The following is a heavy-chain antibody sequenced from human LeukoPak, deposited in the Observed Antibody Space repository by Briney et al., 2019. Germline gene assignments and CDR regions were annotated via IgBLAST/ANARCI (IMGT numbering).Heavy chain of an antibody. V-gene: IGHV1-69*04. D-gene: IGHD2-2*01. CDR3: SGSGADCSCTSCQFYCEY. Sequence: GASVTVSCKASGGTFSRYALIWVRQAPGQGLEWMGRTIPILGGANYAQHFQGRVTITADKSTSTAFLELKSLSPQVHAGCFCSGSGADCSCTSCQFYCEYWGEGTLVTV. J-gene: IGHJ4*02. CDR2: TIPILGGA. CDR1: GGTFSRYA.